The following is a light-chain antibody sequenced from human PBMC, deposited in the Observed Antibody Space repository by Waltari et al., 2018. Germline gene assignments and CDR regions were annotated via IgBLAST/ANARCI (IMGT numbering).Light chain of an antibody. Sequence: EIVLTQSPATLSLSTGERAPISCRASQSVSSYLAWYQQKPGQAPRLLIFDASNRATGIPARFSGSGSGTDFTLTISSLEPEDFAVYYCQQRSNWSWTFGQGTKVEIK. CDR3: QQRSNWSWT. J-gene: IGKJ1*01. CDR2: DAS. CDR1: QSVSSY. V-gene: IGKV3-11*01.